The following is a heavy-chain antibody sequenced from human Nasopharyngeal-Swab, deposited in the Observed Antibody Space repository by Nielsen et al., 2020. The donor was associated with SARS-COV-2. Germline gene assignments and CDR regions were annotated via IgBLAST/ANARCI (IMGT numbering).Heavy chain of an antibody. CDR2: ISGSGGST. J-gene: IGHJ4*02. V-gene: IGHV3-23*01. Sequence: GGSLRLSCAASGFTFSSYAMGWVRQAPGKGLEWVSAISGSGGSTYYADSVKGRFTISRDNSKNTLYLQMNSLRAEDTAVYYCAKLHHYYGESDYWGQGTLVTVSS. CDR3: AKLHHYYGESDY. D-gene: IGHD4-17*01. CDR1: GFTFSSYA.